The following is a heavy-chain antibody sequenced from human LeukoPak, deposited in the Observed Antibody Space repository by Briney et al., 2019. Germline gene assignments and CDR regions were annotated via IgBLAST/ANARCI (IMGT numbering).Heavy chain of an antibody. CDR2: INHSGST. CDR3: ARLTPYYYGSGSYYNVGYYYYGMDV. Sequence: SETLSLTCAVYGGSFSGYYWSWIRQPPGKGLEWIGEINHSGSTNYNPSLKSRVTISVDTSKNQFSLKLSSVTAADTAVYYCARLTPYYYGSGSYYNVGYYYYGMDVWGQGTTVTVSS. D-gene: IGHD3-10*01. CDR1: GGSFSGYY. J-gene: IGHJ6*02. V-gene: IGHV4-34*01.